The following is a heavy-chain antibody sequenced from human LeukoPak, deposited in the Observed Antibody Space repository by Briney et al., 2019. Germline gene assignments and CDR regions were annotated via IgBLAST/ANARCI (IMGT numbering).Heavy chain of an antibody. Sequence: PSETLSLTCTVSGGSISSSSYYWGWIRQPPGKGLEWIGSIYYSGSTYYNPSLKSRVTISVDTSKNQFSLKLSSVTAADTAVYYCARAGSSWPFPFDYWGQGTLVTVSS. CDR2: IYYSGST. J-gene: IGHJ4*02. CDR3: ARAGSSWPFPFDY. D-gene: IGHD6-13*01. CDR1: GGSISSSSYY. V-gene: IGHV4-39*07.